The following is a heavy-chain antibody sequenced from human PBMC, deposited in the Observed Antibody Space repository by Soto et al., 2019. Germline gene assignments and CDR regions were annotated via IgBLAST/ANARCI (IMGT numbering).Heavy chain of an antibody. J-gene: IGHJ6*02. CDR2: MNPNSGNT. D-gene: IGHD5-12*01. Sequence: QVQLVQSGAEVKKPGASVKVSCKASGYTFTSYDINWVRQATGQGLEWKGWMNPNSGNTGYAQKFQGRVNMTRNTSIITAYMELSSLRSEDTAVYYCARNSGYDEHYYGMDVWGQGTTVTVSS. V-gene: IGHV1-8*01. CDR1: GYTFTSYD. CDR3: ARNSGYDEHYYGMDV.